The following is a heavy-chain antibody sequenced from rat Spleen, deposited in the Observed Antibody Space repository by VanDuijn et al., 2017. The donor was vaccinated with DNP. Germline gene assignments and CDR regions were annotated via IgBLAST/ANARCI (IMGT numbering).Heavy chain of an antibody. CDR2: ISYSGRT. V-gene: IGHV3-1*01. J-gene: IGHJ2*01. CDR1: GYSITSDY. CDR3: ARWKIGTSTLDY. D-gene: IGHD1-5*01. Sequence: EVQLQESGPGLVKPSQSLSLTCSVTGYSITSDYWGWIRKFPGNKMEWIGHISYSGRTTYNPSLKSRISITRDTSKNQFFLQLNSVSPEDTATYYCARWKIGTSTLDYWGQGVMVTVSS.